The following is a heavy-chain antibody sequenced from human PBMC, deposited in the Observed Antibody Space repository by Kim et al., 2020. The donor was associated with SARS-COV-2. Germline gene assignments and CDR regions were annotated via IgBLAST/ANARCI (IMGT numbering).Heavy chain of an antibody. CDR1: GFTFSNFA. CDR2: ISGDGFAT. D-gene: IGHD1-1*01. CDR3: AKDLWPSPHTTGDPFDQ. V-gene: IGHV3-23*01. J-gene: IGHJ4*02. Sequence: GGSLRLSCAASGFTFSNFAMSWVRQTPGKGLDRVSNISGDGFATYYVDSVKGRFTISRDNYKNTMYLQMNSLRVDDTAIYFCAKDLWPSPHTTGDPFDQWGQGTLVTVSS.